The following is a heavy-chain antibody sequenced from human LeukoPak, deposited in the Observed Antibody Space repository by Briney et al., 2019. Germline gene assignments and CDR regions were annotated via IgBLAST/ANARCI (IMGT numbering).Heavy chain of an antibody. CDR2: IIPIFGTA. CDR3: AREDKNWFAP. Sequence: ASVKVSCKASGGTFSSYAISWVRQAPGQGLEWMGGIIPIFGTANYAQKFQGRVTITADESTSTAYMELSSLRSEDTAVYYCAREDKNWFAPWGQGTLVTVSS. J-gene: IGHJ5*02. V-gene: IGHV1-69*13. CDR1: GGTFSSYA.